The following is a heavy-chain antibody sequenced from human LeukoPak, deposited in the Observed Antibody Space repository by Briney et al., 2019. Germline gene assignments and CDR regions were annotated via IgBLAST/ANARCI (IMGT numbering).Heavy chain of an antibody. V-gene: IGHV4-34*01. D-gene: IGHD2-2*01. CDR2: INHSGST. CDR3: ATSAGS. CDR1: GGSFSGYY. Sequence: SETLSLACAVYGGSFSGYYWSWIRQPPGKGLEWIGEINHSGSTNYNPSLKSRVTISVDTSKNQFSLKLSSVTAADTAVYYCATSAGSGGQGTLVTVSS. J-gene: IGHJ4*02.